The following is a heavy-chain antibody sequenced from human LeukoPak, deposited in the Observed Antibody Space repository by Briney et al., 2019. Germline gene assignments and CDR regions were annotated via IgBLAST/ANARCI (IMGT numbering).Heavy chain of an antibody. J-gene: IGHJ4*02. V-gene: IGHV1-69*04. CDR2: IIPILGIA. Sequence: SVKDSCKASGGTFSSYAISWVRQAPGQGLEWMGRIIPILGIANYAQKFQGRVTITADKSTSTAYMELSSLRSEDTAVYYCARLGDYGDYGVGVDYWGQGTLVTVSS. CDR3: ARLGDYGDYGVGVDY. D-gene: IGHD4-17*01. CDR1: GGTFSSYA.